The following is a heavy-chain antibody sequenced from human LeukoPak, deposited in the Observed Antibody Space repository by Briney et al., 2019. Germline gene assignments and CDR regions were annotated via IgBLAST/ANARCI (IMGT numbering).Heavy chain of an antibody. CDR2: IYYSGST. D-gene: IGHD6-19*01. J-gene: IGHJ4*02. CDR3: ARVRGPRSYSSGRRASTNFDY. V-gene: IGHV4-59*01. CDR1: GGSISSYY. Sequence: SETLSLTCTVSGGSISSYYWSWIRQPPGKGLEWIGYIYYSGSTNYNPSLKSRVTISVDTSKNQFSLKLSSVTAADTAVYYCARVRGPRSYSSGRRASTNFDYWGQGTLVTVSS.